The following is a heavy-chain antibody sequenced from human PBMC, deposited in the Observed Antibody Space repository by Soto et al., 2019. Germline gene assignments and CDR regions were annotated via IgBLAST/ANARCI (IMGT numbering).Heavy chain of an antibody. J-gene: IGHJ6*02. Sequence: EVQLVESGGGLVQPGGSLRLSCAASGFTLTNYWMHWVRQAPGKGLVWVSRINSNGRSITYADSVKGRFTISRDNATNTLYLQMNSLRAEDTAVYYCARGGAARAYYDYGMDVWGQGTTVTVSS. V-gene: IGHV3-74*01. D-gene: IGHD6-6*01. CDR1: GFTLTNYW. CDR3: ARGGAARAYYDYGMDV. CDR2: INSNGRSI.